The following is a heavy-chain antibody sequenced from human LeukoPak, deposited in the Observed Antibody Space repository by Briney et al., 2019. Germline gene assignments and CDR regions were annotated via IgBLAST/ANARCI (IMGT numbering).Heavy chain of an antibody. CDR2: INPSGGST. CDR1: GYTFTSYY. V-gene: IGHV1-46*01. D-gene: IGHD2-15*01. CDR3: ARDMEGYCSGGSCYSGIDY. Sequence: GASVKVSCKASGYTFTSYYMHWVRQAPGQGLEWMGIINPSGGSTSYAQKSQGRVTMTRDTSTSTVYMELSSLRSEDTAVYYCARDMEGYCSGGSCYSGIDYWGQGTLVTVSS. J-gene: IGHJ4*02.